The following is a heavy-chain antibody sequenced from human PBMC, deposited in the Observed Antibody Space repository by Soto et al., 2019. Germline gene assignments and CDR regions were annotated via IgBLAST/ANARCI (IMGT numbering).Heavy chain of an antibody. CDR2: IYGSGGSGST. D-gene: IGHD3-16*01. CDR3: QGGDF. Sequence: SETLSLTCTVTGDSITSGGYYWSWIRQHPGKGLEWLGYIYGSGGSGSTLYNPSFKSRLTISVDTSTSQISLRLTSVTAADSAVYYCQGGDFWGQGTRVTVSS. V-gene: IGHV4-31*09. J-gene: IGHJ4*02. CDR1: GDSITSGGYY.